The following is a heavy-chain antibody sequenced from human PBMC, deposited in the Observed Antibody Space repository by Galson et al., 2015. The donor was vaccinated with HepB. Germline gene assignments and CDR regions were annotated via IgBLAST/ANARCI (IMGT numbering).Heavy chain of an antibody. CDR2: ISSSSSTI. Sequence: SLRLSCAASGFTFSSYSMNWVRQAPGKGLEWVSYISSSSSTIYYADSVKGRFTISRDNAKNSLYLQMNSLRAEDTAVYYCARGIVAGTKVGTGSYYYGMDVWVQGTTVTVSS. CDR3: ARGIVAGTKVGTGSYYYGMDV. CDR1: GFTFSSYS. V-gene: IGHV3-48*04. D-gene: IGHD6-19*01. J-gene: IGHJ6*02.